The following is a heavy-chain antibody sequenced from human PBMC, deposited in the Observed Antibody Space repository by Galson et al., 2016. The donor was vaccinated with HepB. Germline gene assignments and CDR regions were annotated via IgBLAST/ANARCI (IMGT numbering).Heavy chain of an antibody. V-gene: IGHV3-11*04. CDR2: ISSNGRAI. D-gene: IGHD2-2*01. Sequence: SLRLSCAASGFLFNDHFMSWIRQAPGKGLEWVSSISSNGRAIYEADSVKGRFTISRDNAKNSLYLQMNSLRAEDTAVYYCARDCSSDCFTNIDYWGQGTLVSVSS. J-gene: IGHJ4*02. CDR3: ARDCSSDCFTNIDY. CDR1: GFLFNDHF.